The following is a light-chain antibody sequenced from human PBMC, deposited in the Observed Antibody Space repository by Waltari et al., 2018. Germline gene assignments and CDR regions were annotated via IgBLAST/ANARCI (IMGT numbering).Light chain of an antibody. CDR2: KAS. J-gene: IGKJ1*01. V-gene: IGKV1-5*03. Sequence: DIQMTQSPSTLSASVGDRVTITCRASQSVSTWLAWYQQKPGKAPKLLIYKASTLETGVPSRFSGSGSGTEFTLTINSLQPDDFATYYCQQYNSYPCTFGQGSKVEI. CDR1: QSVSTW. CDR3: QQYNSYPCT.